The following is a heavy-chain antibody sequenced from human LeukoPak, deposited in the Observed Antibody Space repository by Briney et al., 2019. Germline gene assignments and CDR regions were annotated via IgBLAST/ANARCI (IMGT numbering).Heavy chain of an antibody. CDR1: DGSISDSY. D-gene: IGHD4-23*01. Sequence: SETLSLTCSVSDGSISDSYWSWIRQSPGKGLEWIGYIFYTGFTHYNPSLESRVTISVDTSKKQFSLRLNSVTAANTAVYYCARDAYGGNSWGWFDPWGQGTLVTVSS. J-gene: IGHJ5*02. CDR2: IFYTGFT. CDR3: ARDAYGGNSWGWFDP. V-gene: IGHV4-59*01.